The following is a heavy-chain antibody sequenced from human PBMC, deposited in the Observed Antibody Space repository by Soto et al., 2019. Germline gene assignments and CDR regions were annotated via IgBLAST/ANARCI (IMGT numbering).Heavy chain of an antibody. CDR2: ISAYNGNT. D-gene: IGHD6-13*01. V-gene: IGHV1-18*01. J-gene: IGHJ5*02. CDR3: ARDPRYSSSWYRDKDWFDP. Sequence: GASVKVSCKASGYTFTSYGISWVRQAPGQGLEWMGWISAYNGNTNYAQKLQGRVTMTTDTSTSTAYMELRSLRSDDTAVYYCARDPRYSSSWYRDKDWFDPWGQGTQVTVSS. CDR1: GYTFTSYG.